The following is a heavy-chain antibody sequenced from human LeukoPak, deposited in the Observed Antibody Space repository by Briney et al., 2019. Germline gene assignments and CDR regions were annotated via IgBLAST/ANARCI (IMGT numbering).Heavy chain of an antibody. CDR1: GFNLCTYS. V-gene: IGHV3-48*01. J-gene: IGHJ4*02. Sequence: TGGSLRLSCVVSGFNLCTYSMNWVRQAPGKGLEWISYISVCSSPDTIYYADSVKGRFTISRDNAKNSLYLQMNRLRAADTAVYFCARTKVHYDWGGLYYWGQGALVTVSA. CDR3: ARTKVHYDWGGLYY. D-gene: IGHD3-10*02. CDR2: ISVCSSPDTI.